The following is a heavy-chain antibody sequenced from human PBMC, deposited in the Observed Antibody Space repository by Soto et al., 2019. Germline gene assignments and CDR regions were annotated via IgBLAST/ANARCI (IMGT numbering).Heavy chain of an antibody. CDR1: GFTFSSYA. D-gene: IGHD6-13*01. V-gene: IGHV3-23*01. J-gene: IGHJ4*02. CDR2: ISGSAGNT. Sequence: GGSLRLSCAASGFTFSSYAMSWVRQAPGKGLEWVSAISGSAGNTYYADSVKGRFTISRDNSKNTLYLQMNSLRAEDTAVYYCAKDLGAAAGTGFDYWGQGTLVTVSS. CDR3: AKDLGAAAGTGFDY.